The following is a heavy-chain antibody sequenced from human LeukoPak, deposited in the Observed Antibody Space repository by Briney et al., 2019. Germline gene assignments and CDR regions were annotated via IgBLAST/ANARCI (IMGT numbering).Heavy chain of an antibody. D-gene: IGHD1-26*01. CDR1: GDSINSLDL. CDR3: ARRVGANIKRLNWFDP. V-gene: IGHV4-39*01. J-gene: IGHJ5*02. Sequence: SGTLSLTCTVSGDSINSLDLWSWVRQPPGKGLEWIGSIYYSGSTYYNPSLKSRVTISVDTSKNQFSLKLSSVTAADTAVYYCARRVGANIKRLNWFDPWGQGTLVTVSS. CDR2: IYYSGST.